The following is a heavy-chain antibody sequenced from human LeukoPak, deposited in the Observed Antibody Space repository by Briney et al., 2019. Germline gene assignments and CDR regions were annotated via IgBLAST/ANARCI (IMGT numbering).Heavy chain of an antibody. CDR3: ARSSSGWYNWFDP. D-gene: IGHD6-19*01. J-gene: IGHJ5*02. CDR1: GYTFTSYD. V-gene: IGHV1-8*03. CDR2: MNPNSGNT. Sequence: ASVKVSCKASGYTFTSYDINWVRQATGQGLERMGWMNPNSGNTGYAQKFQGRVTITRNTSISTAYMELSSLRSEDTAVYYCARSSSGWYNWFDPWGQGTLVTVSS.